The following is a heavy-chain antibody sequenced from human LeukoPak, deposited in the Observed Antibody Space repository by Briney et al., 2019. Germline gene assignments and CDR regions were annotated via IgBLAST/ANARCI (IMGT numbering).Heavy chain of an antibody. Sequence: ASVKVSCKAYGYTFTSYGITWVRQAPGQGLEWMGWISAYNGNTNYAQKLQGRVTMTTDTSTTTAYMELRSLRSDDTAVYYCARDGYLGYFQHWGQGTLVTVSS. CDR1: GYTFTSYG. CDR2: ISAYNGNT. V-gene: IGHV1-18*01. J-gene: IGHJ1*01. CDR3: ARDGYLGYFQH. D-gene: IGHD5-12*01.